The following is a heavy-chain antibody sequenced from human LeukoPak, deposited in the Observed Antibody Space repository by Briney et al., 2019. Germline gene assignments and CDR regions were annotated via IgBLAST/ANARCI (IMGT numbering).Heavy chain of an antibody. CDR2: ISAFNGNT. D-gene: IGHD3-10*01. V-gene: IGHV1-18*01. J-gene: IGHJ4*02. CDR3: ARVGLGFGESLKRKVLDY. Sequence: ASVKVSCKASGYTFTSYGISWVRHAPGQGREWMGWISAFNGNTNYAQKLQGRVTMTTDKSTSTVYMELRSLRSDDTAVYYCARVGLGFGESLKRKVLDYWGQGTLVTVSS. CDR1: GYTFTSYG.